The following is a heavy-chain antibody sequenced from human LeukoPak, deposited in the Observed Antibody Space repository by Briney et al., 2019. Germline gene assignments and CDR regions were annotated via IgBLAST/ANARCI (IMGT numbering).Heavy chain of an antibody. D-gene: IGHD5-18*01. CDR3: AREVGYSYGLSPIDY. J-gene: IGHJ4*02. CDR2: ISSSGVTI. V-gene: IGHV3-11*04. CDR1: GFTFSDYY. Sequence: GGSLRLSCAASGFTFSDYYMSWIRQAPGKGLEWVSYISSSGVTIYYADSVKGRFTISRDSAQNSLYLQMNSLRAEDTAMYCCAREVGYSYGLSPIDYWGQGTLVIVSS.